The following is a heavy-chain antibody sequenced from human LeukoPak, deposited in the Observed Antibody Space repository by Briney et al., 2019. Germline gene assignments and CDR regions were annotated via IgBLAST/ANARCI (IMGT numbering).Heavy chain of an antibody. D-gene: IGHD6-19*01. Sequence: SGPTLVNPTQTLTLTCTFSGFSLTTNTEGVGWIRQPPGKALEWLALIYWDDDERYSPSLKGRLTITKDTSKNQVVLTMTNMNPVDTATYYCAHTRSGWNPNLFDYWGQGTLVTVSS. CDR3: AHTRSGWNPNLFDY. J-gene: IGHJ4*02. CDR2: IYWDDDE. V-gene: IGHV2-5*02. CDR1: GFSLTTNTEG.